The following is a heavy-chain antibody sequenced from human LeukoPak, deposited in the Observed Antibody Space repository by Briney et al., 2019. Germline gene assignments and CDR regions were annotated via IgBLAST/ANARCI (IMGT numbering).Heavy chain of an antibody. D-gene: IGHD6-6*01. V-gene: IGHV1-46*01. CDR2: INPSGGST. CDR3: AREIIAARSFDY. Sequence: RASVKVSCTASGYTFTSYYMHWVRQAPGQGLEWMGIINPSGGSTSYAQKFQGRVTMTRDTSTSTVYMELSSLRSEDTAVYYCAREIIAARSFDYWGQGTLVTVSS. J-gene: IGHJ4*02. CDR1: GYTFTSYY.